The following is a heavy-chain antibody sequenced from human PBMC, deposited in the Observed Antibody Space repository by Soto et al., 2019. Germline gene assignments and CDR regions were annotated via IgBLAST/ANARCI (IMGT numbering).Heavy chain of an antibody. J-gene: IGHJ4*02. CDR1: GGAFRNYA. CDR3: ARPVTYYDVWSGYPPFDF. V-gene: IGHV1-69*11. Sequence: QVQLVQSGAEVKKPGSSVWVSCKASGGAFRNYAISWVRQAPGKGPELMGTIIPRLGTPIYARKFQGRVTITADEFTNTVYMDLHSLGAEDSAIYYCARPVTYYDVWSGYPPFDFWGQGTLVTVSS. D-gene: IGHD3-3*01. CDR2: IIPRLGTP.